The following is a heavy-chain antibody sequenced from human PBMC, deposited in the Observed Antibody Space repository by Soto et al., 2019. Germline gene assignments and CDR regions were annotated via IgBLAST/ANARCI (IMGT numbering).Heavy chain of an antibody. CDR2: IFSNDEK. V-gene: IGHV2-26*01. Sequence: QVTLKESGPVLVKPTETLTLTCTVSGFSLSNARMGVSWIRQPPGKALEWLAHIFSNDEKSYSTSLKSRLTISNDTSKSQVVLTMNNMDPVDTATYYCARSTYYYDSSGYWLFDYWGQGTLVTVSS. J-gene: IGHJ4*02. D-gene: IGHD3-22*01. CDR1: GFSLSNARMG. CDR3: ARSTYYYDSSGYWLFDY.